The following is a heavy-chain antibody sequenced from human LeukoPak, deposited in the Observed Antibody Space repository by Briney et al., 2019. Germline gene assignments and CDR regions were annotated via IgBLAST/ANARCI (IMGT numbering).Heavy chain of an antibody. V-gene: IGHV1-69*04. CDR2: IIPILGIA. Sequence: ASVKVSCKASGGTFSSYAISWVRQAPGQGLEWMGRIIPILGIANYAQKFQGRVTITADKSTSTAYMELSSLRSEDTAVYYCARLLERRYYFDYWGQGTLVTVSS. J-gene: IGHJ4*02. D-gene: IGHD1-1*01. CDR1: GGTFSSYA. CDR3: ARLLERRYYFDY.